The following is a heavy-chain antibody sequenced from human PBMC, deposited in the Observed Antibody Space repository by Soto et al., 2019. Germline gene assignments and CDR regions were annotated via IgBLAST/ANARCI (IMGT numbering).Heavy chain of an antibody. CDR2: IIPIFGTA. CDR3: ARDLGYYYDSSGYFG. Sequence: GASVKVSCKASGGTFSSYAISWVRQAPGQGLEWMGGIIPIFGTANYAQKFQGRVTITADESTSTAYMELSSLRSEDTAVYYCARDLGYYYDSSGYFGWGQGPLVTVSS. D-gene: IGHD3-22*01. CDR1: GGTFSSYA. V-gene: IGHV1-69*13. J-gene: IGHJ4*02.